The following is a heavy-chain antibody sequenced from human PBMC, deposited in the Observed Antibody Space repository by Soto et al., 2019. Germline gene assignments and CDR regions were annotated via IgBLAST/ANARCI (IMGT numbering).Heavy chain of an antibody. CDR3: ARGDDILTGYYIRRGHPSPTYFDY. V-gene: IGHV4-30-2*01. CDR2: IYHSGST. Sequence: SETLSLTCAVSGGSISSGGYSWSWIRQPPGKGLEWIGYIYHSGSTYYNPSLKSRVTISVDRSKNQFSLKLSSVTAADTAVYYCARGDDILTGYYIRRGHPSPTYFDYWGQGTLVTVSS. D-gene: IGHD3-9*01. CDR1: GGSISSGGYS. J-gene: IGHJ4*02.